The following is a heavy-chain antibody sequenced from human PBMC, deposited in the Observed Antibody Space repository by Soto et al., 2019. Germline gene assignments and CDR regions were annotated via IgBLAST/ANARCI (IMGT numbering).Heavy chain of an antibody. D-gene: IGHD1-20*01. Sequence: PSETLSLTCTVSGGSISSGGYYWSWIRQHPGKGLEWIGYIYYSGSTYYNPSLKSRVTISVDTSKNQFSLKLSSVTAADTAVYYCARDAITRTLDYWAREPWSPSPQ. J-gene: IGHJ4*02. CDR1: GGSISSGGYY. CDR2: IYYSGST. CDR3: ARDAITRTLDY. V-gene: IGHV4-31*03.